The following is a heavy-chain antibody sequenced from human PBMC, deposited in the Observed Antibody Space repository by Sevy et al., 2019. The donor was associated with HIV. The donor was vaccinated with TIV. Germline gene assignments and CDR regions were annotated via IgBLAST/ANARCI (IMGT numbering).Heavy chain of an antibody. CDR1: GGTFSSYA. J-gene: IGHJ6*02. CDR3: AREGDEDTMIVVAPITYYYGMDV. Sequence: ASVKVSCKASGGTFSSYAISWVRQAPGQGLEWMGGIIPIFGTANYAQKFQGRVTITADESTSTAYMELSSLRSEDTAVYYCAREGDEDTMIVVAPITYYYGMDVWGQGTTVTVSS. V-gene: IGHV1-69*13. D-gene: IGHD3-22*01. CDR2: IIPIFGTA.